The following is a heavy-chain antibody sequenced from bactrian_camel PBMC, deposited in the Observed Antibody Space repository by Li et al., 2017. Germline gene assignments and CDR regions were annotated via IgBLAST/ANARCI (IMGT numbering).Heavy chain of an antibody. CDR2: ISSSGGST. V-gene: IGHV3S40*01. D-gene: IGHD6*01. Sequence: VQLVESGGGSVQAGGSLRLSCAASGFTFGTFAMSWVRQAPGKGLEWVSLISSSGGSTLYADSVKGRFTISGDNAKNTLYLQMNSLKAEDTALYYCAARDRRTAEIGFGNYWGQGTQVTVS. CDR3: AARDRRTAEIGFGNY. CDR1: GFTFGTFA. J-gene: IGHJ4*01.